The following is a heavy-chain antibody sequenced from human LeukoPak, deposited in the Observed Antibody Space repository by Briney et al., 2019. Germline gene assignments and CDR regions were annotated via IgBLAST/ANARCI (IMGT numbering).Heavy chain of an antibody. V-gene: IGHV3-30*02. J-gene: IGHJ4*02. D-gene: IGHD4/OR15-4a*01. CDR1: GFTFSTSG. Sequence: TGGSLRLSCAASGFTFSTSGLHWVRQAPDQGLEWVSYIHYDGSIKYYADSVKGRFTISRDNSKNTLYLQMDSLRSEDTAVYYCSKEGIRCCHDDYWGRGTLVTVSS. CDR3: SKEGIRCCHDDY. CDR2: IHYDGSIK.